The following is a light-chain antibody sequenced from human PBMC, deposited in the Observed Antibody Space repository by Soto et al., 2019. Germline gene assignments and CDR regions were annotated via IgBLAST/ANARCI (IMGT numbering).Light chain of an antibody. CDR2: GAS. CDR1: QSVNNN. CDR3: QQYNNCPLT. V-gene: IGKV3-15*01. Sequence: EIVMTQSPATLSVAPGERATLSCMASQSVNNNLAWYQQKPGQAPRLLIYGASARATSIPARFSSSGSGTEFTLTISSLQSEDFAVYYCQQYNNCPLTFGGGTKVQIK. J-gene: IGKJ4*02.